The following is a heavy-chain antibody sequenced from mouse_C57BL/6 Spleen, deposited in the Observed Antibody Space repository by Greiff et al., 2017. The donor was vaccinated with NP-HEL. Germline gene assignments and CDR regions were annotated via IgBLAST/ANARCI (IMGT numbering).Heavy chain of an antibody. V-gene: IGHV1-7*01. CDR1: GYTFTSYW. Sequence: QVQLQQSGAELAKPGASVKMSCKASGYTFTSYWMHWVKQRPGQGLEWIGYINPSTGYTEYNQKFKDKATLTADKSSSTAYMQLSSLTSEDSAVYYCASYYGNFDWGQGTTLTVSS. J-gene: IGHJ2*01. CDR2: INPSTGYT. CDR3: ASYYGNFD. D-gene: IGHD2-1*01.